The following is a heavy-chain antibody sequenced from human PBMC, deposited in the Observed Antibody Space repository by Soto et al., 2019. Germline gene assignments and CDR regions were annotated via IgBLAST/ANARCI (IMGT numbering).Heavy chain of an antibody. D-gene: IGHD3-3*01. V-gene: IGHV4-39*01. CDR1: GCSISSSSYY. CDR2: IYYSGST. J-gene: IGHJ6*03. Sequence: SETLSLTCTVSGCSISSSSYYWGWIRQPPGKGLEWIGSIYYSGSTYYNPSLKSRVTISVDTSKNQFSLKLSSVTAADTAVYYCARQKSGDITIFGVVPRRYYYMDVWGKGTTVTVSS. CDR3: ARQKSGDITIFGVVPRRYYYMDV.